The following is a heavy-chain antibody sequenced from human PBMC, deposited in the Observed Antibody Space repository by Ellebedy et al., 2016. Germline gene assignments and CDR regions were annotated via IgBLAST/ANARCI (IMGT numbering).Heavy chain of an antibody. CDR2: INQDGSEK. CDR1: GFTFSRFW. Sequence: GGSLRLSXAASGFTFSRFWMSWVRQAPGKGLEWVANINQDGSEKYYVDSVKGRFTISRDNAKNSLYLQMNSLRAEDTAVYYCRQGHYADYWGQGTLVTVSS. J-gene: IGHJ4*02. V-gene: IGHV3-7*03. CDR3: RQGHYADY.